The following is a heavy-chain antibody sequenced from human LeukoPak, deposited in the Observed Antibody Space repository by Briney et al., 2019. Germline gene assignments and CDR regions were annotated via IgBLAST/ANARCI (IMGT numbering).Heavy chain of an antibody. CDR2: ISAYNGNT. CDR3: ARRYCSSTSCYSIDY. V-gene: IGHV1-18*01. J-gene: IGHJ4*02. CDR1: GYTLTSYG. Sequence: ASVKVSCKASGYTLTSYGISWVRQAPGQGLEWMGWISAYNGNTNYAQKLQGRVTMTTDTSTSTAYMELRSLRSDDTAVYYCARRYCSSTSCYSIDYWGQGTLVTVSS. D-gene: IGHD2-2*01.